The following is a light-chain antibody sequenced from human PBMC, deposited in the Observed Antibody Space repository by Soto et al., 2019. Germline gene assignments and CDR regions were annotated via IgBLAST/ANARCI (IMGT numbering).Light chain of an antibody. CDR1: QSVTNNY. CDR2: AAS. Sequence: EVVLTQSPGTVSLSPGERATLSCRASQSVTNNYLAWYQQKAGQAPRLLIYAASSRATGIPDRFSGSGSGTDFTLTISRLQPEDFAVYYCQQYCNSITWTFGQGTKVEIK. V-gene: IGKV3-20*01. CDR3: QQYCNSITWT. J-gene: IGKJ1*01.